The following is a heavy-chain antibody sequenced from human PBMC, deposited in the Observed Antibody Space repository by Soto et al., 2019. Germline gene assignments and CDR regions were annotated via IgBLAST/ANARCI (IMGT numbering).Heavy chain of an antibody. D-gene: IGHD6-13*01. Sequence: QVQLVQSGAEVKKPGSSVKVSCKASGGTFSSYAISWVRQAPGQGLEWMGGIIPIFGTANYAQKFQGRVTIPADESTSTAYTELSSLRSEDTAVYYCARERITRYSHMRGDFHYWGQGALVTVSS. CDR2: IIPIFGTA. CDR3: ARERITRYSHMRGDFHY. J-gene: IGHJ4*02. CDR1: GGTFSSYA. V-gene: IGHV1-69*01.